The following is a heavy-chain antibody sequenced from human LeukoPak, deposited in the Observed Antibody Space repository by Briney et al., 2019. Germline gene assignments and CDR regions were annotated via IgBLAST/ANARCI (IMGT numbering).Heavy chain of an antibody. D-gene: IGHD3-16*02. Sequence: SETLSLTCAVYGGSFSGYYWSWIRQPPGKGLEWIGEINHSGSTNYNPSLKSRVTISVDTSKNQFSLKLSSVTAADTAVYYCARAPKYYDYVWGSYRKLDYWGQGTLATVSS. CDR2: INHSGST. CDR3: ARAPKYYDYVWGSYRKLDY. CDR1: GGSFSGYY. J-gene: IGHJ4*02. V-gene: IGHV4-34*01.